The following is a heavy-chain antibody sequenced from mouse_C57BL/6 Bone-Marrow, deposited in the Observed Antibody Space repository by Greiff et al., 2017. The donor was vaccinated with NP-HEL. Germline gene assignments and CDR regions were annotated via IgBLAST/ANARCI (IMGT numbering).Heavy chain of an antibody. CDR2: ISNGGGST. Sequence: DVHLVESGGGLVQPGGSLKLSCAASGFTFSDYYMYWVRQTPEKRLEWVAYISNGGGSTYYPDTVKGRFTISRDNAKNTLYLQMSRLKSEDTAMYYCARHYYWYFDVWGTGTTVTVSS. CDR1: GFTFSDYY. V-gene: IGHV5-12*01. CDR3: ARHYYWYFDV. J-gene: IGHJ1*03.